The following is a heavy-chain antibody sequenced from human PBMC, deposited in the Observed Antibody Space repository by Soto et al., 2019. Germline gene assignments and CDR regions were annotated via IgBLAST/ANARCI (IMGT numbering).Heavy chain of an antibody. CDR2: IKPSGGST. CDR3: AIAPIAAKKNNWFDP. J-gene: IGHJ5*02. D-gene: IGHD6-13*01. CDR1: GYTFTSYY. V-gene: IGHV1-46*01. Sequence: AALKLSYKASGYTFTSYYMHWVRQALGQGLEWIEIIKPSGGSTSYAQKFQGRVTMTRDTSTSTVYMELSSLRSGDTSVYYCAIAPIAAKKNNWFDPWGQGTLVTVPS.